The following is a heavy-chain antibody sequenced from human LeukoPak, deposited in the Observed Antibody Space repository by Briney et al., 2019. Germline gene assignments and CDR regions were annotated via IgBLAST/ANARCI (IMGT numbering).Heavy chain of an antibody. D-gene: IGHD2-21*02. Sequence: SETLSLTCTVSGGSVSSGSYYWSWIRQPPGKGLEWIGYMYYSGSTNYNPSLESRVTISVDTSKNQFSLKLSSVTAADTAVYYCARDIVVVTAMFYFDYWGQGTLVTVSS. CDR1: GGSVSSGSYY. CDR3: ARDIVVVTAMFYFDY. V-gene: IGHV4-61*01. J-gene: IGHJ4*02. CDR2: MYYSGST.